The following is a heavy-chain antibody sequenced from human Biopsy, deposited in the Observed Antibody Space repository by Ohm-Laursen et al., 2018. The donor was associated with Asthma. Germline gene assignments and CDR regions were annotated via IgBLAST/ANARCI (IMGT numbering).Heavy chain of an antibody. J-gene: IGHJ3*01. Sequence: SVKASCKASGYTFISFAIHWVRQAPGQRLEWMGWVNTGNGDTKYSQKFQGRVTITRDTSASTAYMELRSLRSEDTSAYYCARTYYDFLTGQVKDVFGVWGQGTMVTVSS. CDR1: GYTFISFA. D-gene: IGHD3-9*01. CDR2: VNTGNGDT. CDR3: ARTYYDFLTGQVKDVFGV. V-gene: IGHV1-3*04.